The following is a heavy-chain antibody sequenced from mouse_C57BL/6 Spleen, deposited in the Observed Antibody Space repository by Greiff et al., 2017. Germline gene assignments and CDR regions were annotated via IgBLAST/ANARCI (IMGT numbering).Heavy chain of an antibody. D-gene: IGHD2-14*01. Sequence: EVQLQQSGTVLARPGASVKMSCKTSGYTFTSYWMHWVKQRPGQGLEWIGAIYPGNSDTSYNQKFKGKAKLTAVTSASTAYMELSSLTNEDSAVYYCTKEGKNRDYAMDYWGQGTSVTVST. V-gene: IGHV1-5*01. J-gene: IGHJ4*01. CDR1: GYTFTSYW. CDR2: IYPGNSDT. CDR3: TKEGKNRDYAMDY.